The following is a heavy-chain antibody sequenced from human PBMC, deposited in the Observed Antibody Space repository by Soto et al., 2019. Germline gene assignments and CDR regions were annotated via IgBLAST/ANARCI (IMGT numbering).Heavy chain of an antibody. V-gene: IGHV3-23*01. CDR3: AKPQRDVYSTAFFYL. CDR1: GFTFENYG. CDR2: ISGSGFKK. D-gene: IGHD4-4*01. J-gene: IGHJ5*02. Sequence: GGSLRLSCAASGFTFENYGMRWVRQAPGKGLEWISSISGSGFKKYYADSVKGRFTISRDNSKNTLNLQMNSLRPEDTAIYYCAKPQRDVYSTAFFYLWGQGTQVTVS.